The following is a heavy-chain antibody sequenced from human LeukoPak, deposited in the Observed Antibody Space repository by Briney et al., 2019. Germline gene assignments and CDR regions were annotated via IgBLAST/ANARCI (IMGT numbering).Heavy chain of an antibody. CDR2: IAWNSGDI. Sequence: GGSLRLSCAASGFTFDDYVMHWVRQAPGKGLEWVSGIAWNSGDIAYADSVKGRFTISRDNAKISLYLQMNSLRPEDTAFYYCAKDSGIAPKGGAWGMDVWGQGTPVTASS. J-gene: IGHJ6*02. CDR1: GFTFDDYV. CDR3: AKDSGIAPKGGAWGMDV. D-gene: IGHD1-26*01. V-gene: IGHV3-9*01.